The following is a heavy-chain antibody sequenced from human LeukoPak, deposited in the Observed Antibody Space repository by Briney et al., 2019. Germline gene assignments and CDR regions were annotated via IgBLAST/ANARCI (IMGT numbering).Heavy chain of an antibody. D-gene: IGHD2-15*01. Sequence: VASVKVSCKVSGYTLTELSMHWVRQAPGKGLEWMGGFDPEDGETIYAQKFQGRVTMTEDTSTDTAYMELSSLRSEDTAVYYCATDIVVVVAAYAFDIWGQGTMVTVSS. CDR3: ATDIVVVVAAYAFDI. V-gene: IGHV1-24*01. J-gene: IGHJ3*02. CDR2: FDPEDGET. CDR1: GYTLTELS.